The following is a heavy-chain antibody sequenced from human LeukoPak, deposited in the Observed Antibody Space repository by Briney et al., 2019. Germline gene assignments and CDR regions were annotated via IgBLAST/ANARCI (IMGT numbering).Heavy chain of an antibody. J-gene: IGHJ2*01. D-gene: IGHD3-10*01. CDR3: AKGADYCGSGGDWYFDL. Sequence: GGSLRLSCAASGFTFSTFAMNWVRQAPGRGLEWVSTISGSDGNTYYADSVKGRFSISRDNSKNTLYLQMNSLRAEDTAVYYCAKGADYCGSGGDWYFDLWGRGTLVTVSS. V-gene: IGHV3-23*01. CDR1: GFTFSTFA. CDR2: ISGSDGNT.